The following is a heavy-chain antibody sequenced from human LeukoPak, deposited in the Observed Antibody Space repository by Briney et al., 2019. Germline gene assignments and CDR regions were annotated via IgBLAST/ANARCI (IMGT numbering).Heavy chain of an antibody. D-gene: IGHD6-13*01. CDR3: AKRGYTSSWNFDS. CDR2: ISYDGSNK. V-gene: IGHV3-30-3*02. CDR1: GFTFSSYA. Sequence: GGSLRLSCAASGFTFSSYAMHWVRQAPGKGPEWMAVISYDGSNKYYADSVKGRFTISRDNSKNTVSLQMNSLRPEDTAVYYCAKRGYTSSWNFDSWGQGTLVTVSS. J-gene: IGHJ4*02.